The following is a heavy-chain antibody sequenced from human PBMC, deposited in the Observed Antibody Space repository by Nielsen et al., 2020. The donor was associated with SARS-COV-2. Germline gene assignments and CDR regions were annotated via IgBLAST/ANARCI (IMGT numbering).Heavy chain of an antibody. CDR2: ISAYNGNT. CDR1: GYTFTSYG. CDR3: ARGHDFWSGPYYYGMDV. D-gene: IGHD3-3*01. J-gene: IGHJ6*02. Sequence: ASVKVSCKASGYTFTSYGISWVRQAPGQGLEWMGWISAYNGNTNYAQKFQGRVTMTRDTSISTAYMELSRLRSDDTAVYYCARGHDFWSGPYYYGMDVWGQGTTVTVSS. V-gene: IGHV1-18*01.